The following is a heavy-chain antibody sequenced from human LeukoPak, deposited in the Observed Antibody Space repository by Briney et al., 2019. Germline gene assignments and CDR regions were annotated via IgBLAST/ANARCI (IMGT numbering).Heavy chain of an antibody. CDR2: IYVTGST. V-gene: IGHV4-61*02. J-gene: IGHJ4*02. D-gene: IGHD6-13*01. CDR3: ASTSSDYTRHWYPYDY. Sequence: TSETLSLTCTVSGSSIRSGSYYWTWIRQPAGKGLEWVGRIYVTGSTNYNPSFKSRVTISLDTSKNQFSLKLNSVTAADTAVYYCASTSSDYTRHWYPYDYWGQGTLVTVSS. CDR1: GSSIRSGSYY.